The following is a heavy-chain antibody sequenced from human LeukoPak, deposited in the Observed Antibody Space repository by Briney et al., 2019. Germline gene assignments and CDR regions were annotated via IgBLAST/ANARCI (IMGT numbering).Heavy chain of an antibody. CDR1: GITLTYDW. CDR2: IKSKTYGETT. D-gene: IGHD2-2*01. J-gene: IGHJ3*01. V-gene: IGHV3-15*01. CDR3: TKERYCASTTCPGAFDL. Sequence: GGSLRLTCAASGITLTYDWMSWVRQAPGKGLEWVGRIKSKTYGETTDYAAPVKGRFTVSRDDSKNMVALQMNSLKTEDTALYYCTKERYCASTTCPGAFDLWGQGTMVTVSS.